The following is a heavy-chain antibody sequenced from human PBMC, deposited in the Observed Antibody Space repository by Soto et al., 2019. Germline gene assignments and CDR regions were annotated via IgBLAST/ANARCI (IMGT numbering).Heavy chain of an antibody. D-gene: IGHD6-19*01. CDR2: INPNSGGT. Sequence: ASVKVSCKASGYTFTGYYMHWVRQAPGQGLEWMGWINPNSGGTNYAQKFQGWVTMTRDTSISTAYMELSRLRSDDTAVYYCARESENSSGWYYYYSIDVWGQGSTVTVSS. CDR1: GYTFTGYY. J-gene: IGHJ6*02. V-gene: IGHV1-2*04. CDR3: ARESENSSGWYYYYSIDV.